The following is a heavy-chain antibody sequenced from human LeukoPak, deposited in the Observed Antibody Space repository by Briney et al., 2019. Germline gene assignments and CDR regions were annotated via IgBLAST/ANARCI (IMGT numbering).Heavy chain of an antibody. D-gene: IGHD2-8*02. V-gene: IGHV1-18*01. J-gene: IGHJ4*02. CDR1: GGTFSSYA. CDR3: ARGAGYAGGPYFDY. CDR2: ISAYNGNT. Sequence: ASVKVSCKAFGGTFSSYAISWVRQAPGQGLEWMGWISAYNGNTNYAQKLQGRVTMTTDTSTSTAYMELRSLRSDDTAVYYCARGAGYAGGPYFDYWGQGTLVTVSS.